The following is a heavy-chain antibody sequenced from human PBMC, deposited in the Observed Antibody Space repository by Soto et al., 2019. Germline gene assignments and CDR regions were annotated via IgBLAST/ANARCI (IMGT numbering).Heavy chain of an antibody. J-gene: IGHJ4*02. D-gene: IGHD5-18*01. Sequence: GGSLRLSCAASGFTFRNYAMTWVRQAPGKGLEWVSTIRGSGDSTYYADSVKGRITISRDNSKNTLYLQMNSLEAEDTAVYFCAKGGYTSFYDYWGQGIVVTVSS. CDR1: GFTFRNYA. CDR2: IRGSGDST. V-gene: IGHV3-23*01. CDR3: AKGGYTSFYDY.